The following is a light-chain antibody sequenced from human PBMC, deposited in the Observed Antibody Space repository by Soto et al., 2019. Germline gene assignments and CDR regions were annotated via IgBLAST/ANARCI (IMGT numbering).Light chain of an antibody. V-gene: IGLV2-14*01. J-gene: IGLJ2*01. CDR3: SSYTSSSPLEMV. CDR1: SSDVGGYNY. Sequence: QSALTQPASVSGSPGQSITISCTGTSSDVGGYNYVSWYQQHPGKAPKLMIYDVSNRPSGVSNRFSGSKSGNTASLTISGVQAEDEADYYCSSYTSSSPLEMVFGGGTQLTVL. CDR2: DVS.